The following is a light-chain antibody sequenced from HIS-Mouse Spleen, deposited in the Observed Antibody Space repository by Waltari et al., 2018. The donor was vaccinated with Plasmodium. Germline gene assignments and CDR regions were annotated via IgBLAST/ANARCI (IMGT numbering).Light chain of an antibody. J-gene: IGKJ2*01. V-gene: IGKV3-20*01. CDR2: GAS. Sequence: EIVLTQSSGTLSLSPGERAPLTCRASQSVSSSYLAWYEQKPGQAPRLLIYGASSRATGIPDRFSGSGSGTDFTLTISRLEPEDFAVYYCQQYGSSPPYTFGQGTKLEIK. CDR3: QQYGSSPPYT. CDR1: QSVSSSY.